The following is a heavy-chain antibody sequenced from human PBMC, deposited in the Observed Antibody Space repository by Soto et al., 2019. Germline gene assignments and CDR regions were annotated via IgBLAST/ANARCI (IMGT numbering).Heavy chain of an antibody. CDR1: EDTFRNYA. D-gene: IGHD3-22*01. CDR2: IIPIFGTA. V-gene: IGHV1-69*06. CDR3: ARTKYDSSAYYYWYLGL. J-gene: IGHJ2*01. Sequence: QVELVQSGAEVKKPGSSVKVSCQASEDTFRNYAISWVRQAPGQGLEGMGGIIPIFGTANYAQKFQGRVTITADTSANTVYLELSSLRSEDTDVYYCARTKYDSSAYYYWYLGLWGRGTLVTFSS.